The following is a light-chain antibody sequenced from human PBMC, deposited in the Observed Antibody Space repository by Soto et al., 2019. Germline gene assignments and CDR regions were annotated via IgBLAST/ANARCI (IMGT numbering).Light chain of an antibody. Sequence: EIVLTQSPGTLSLSPGERATLSCRARQSVSRNYLAWYQQRPGQAPRLLIYDAFNRATGIPDRFSGRGSGTDFTLTISRLEPEDLAVYYCQQYGDSPRTFGQGTKVEIK. V-gene: IGKV3-20*01. CDR3: QQYGDSPRT. CDR2: DAF. J-gene: IGKJ1*01. CDR1: QSVSRNY.